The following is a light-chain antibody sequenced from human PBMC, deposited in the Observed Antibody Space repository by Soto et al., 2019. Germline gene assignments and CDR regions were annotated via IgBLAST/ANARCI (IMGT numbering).Light chain of an antibody. V-gene: IGKV3-20*01. CDR1: QNVRDSY. Sequence: EIVLTQSPGTLSLSPGERATLSCRASQNVRDSYLAWYQQKPGQAPSLLLYDTSTRATGVPDRFSGSGSGTDCALTISRVEPEDFALYVGQQYGSSPGTFGQGTKVEI. CDR2: DTS. J-gene: IGKJ1*01. CDR3: QQYGSSPGT.